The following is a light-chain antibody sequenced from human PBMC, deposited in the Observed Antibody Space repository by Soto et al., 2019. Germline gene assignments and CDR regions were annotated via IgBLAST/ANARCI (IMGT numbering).Light chain of an antibody. J-gene: IGKJ1*01. CDR1: QGISSY. V-gene: IGKV1-9*01. CDR2: AAS. CDR3: QQYNSYSRT. Sequence: IQLTQSPSSLSASVVDRVTITCRSSQGISSYLAWYQQKPGKAPKLLIYAASTLQSGVPSRFSGSGSGTEITLTISSLQPDDFATYYCQQYNSYSRTFGQGTKVDIK.